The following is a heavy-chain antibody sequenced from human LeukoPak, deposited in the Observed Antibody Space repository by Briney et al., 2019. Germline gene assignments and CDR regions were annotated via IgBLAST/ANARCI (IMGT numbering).Heavy chain of an antibody. D-gene: IGHD3-22*01. CDR3: AKAIHYYDSSGLDY. CDR1: GFTVSSNY. V-gene: IGHV3-53*01. CDR2: IFSGGST. J-gene: IGHJ4*02. Sequence: PGGSLRLSCTASGFTVSSNYMSWVRQAPGKGLEWVSVIFSGGSTFYADSVKGRFTISRDNSKNTLYLQMNSLRAEDTAVYYCAKAIHYYDSSGLDYWGQGTLVTVSS.